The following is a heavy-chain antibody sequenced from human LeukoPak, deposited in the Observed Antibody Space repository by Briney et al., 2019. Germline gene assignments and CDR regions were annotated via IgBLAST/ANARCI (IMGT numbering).Heavy chain of an antibody. CDR1: GYTFTSYY. D-gene: IGHD3-22*01. CDR2: ISAYNGNT. Sequence: GASVKVSCKASGYTFTSYYMHWVRQAPGQGLEWMGWISAYNGNTNYAQKLQGRVTMTTDTSTSTAYMELRSLRSDDTAVYYCARVFPDYYDSSGQFDYWGQGTLVTVSS. J-gene: IGHJ4*02. CDR3: ARVFPDYYDSSGQFDY. V-gene: IGHV1-18*04.